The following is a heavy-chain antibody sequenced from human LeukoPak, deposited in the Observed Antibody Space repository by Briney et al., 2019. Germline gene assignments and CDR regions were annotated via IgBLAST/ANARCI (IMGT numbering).Heavy chain of an antibody. V-gene: IGHV4-30-2*01. CDR1: GGSISSGGYS. D-gene: IGHD3-22*01. CDR2: IYHSGST. CDR3: ARQSYYYDSSGYYVHYFDY. J-gene: IGHJ4*02. Sequence: NPSQTLSLTCAVSGGSISSGGYSWSWIRQPPGKGLEWIGYIYHSGSTYYNPSLKSRVTISVDTSKNQFSLKLSSVTAADTAVYYCARQSYYYDSSGYYVHYFDYWGQGTLVTVSS.